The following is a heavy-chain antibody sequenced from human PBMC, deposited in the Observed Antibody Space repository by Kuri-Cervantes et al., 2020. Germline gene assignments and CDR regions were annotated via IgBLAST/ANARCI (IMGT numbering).Heavy chain of an antibody. Sequence: SETLSLTCAVYGGSFSGYYWNWIRQPPGKGLEWIGEINHSGSTNYNPSLKSRVTISVDTSKNQFSLKLSSVTAADTAVYYCARASVDDYGDHQPPYNWFDPWGQGTLVTVSS. J-gene: IGHJ5*02. CDR1: GGSFSGYY. CDR2: INHSGST. V-gene: IGHV4-34*01. D-gene: IGHD4-17*01. CDR3: ARASVDDYGDHQPPYNWFDP.